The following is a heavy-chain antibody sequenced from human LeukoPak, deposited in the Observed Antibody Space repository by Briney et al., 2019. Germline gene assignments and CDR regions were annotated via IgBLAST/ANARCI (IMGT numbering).Heavy chain of an antibody. D-gene: IGHD6-13*01. CDR2: ISYDGSNK. V-gene: IGHV3-30*18. CDR3: AKDPPSSSGRFDY. CDR1: GFTFSSYG. Sequence: GGSLRLSCAASGFTFSSYGMHWVRQAPGKGLEWVAVISYDGSNKYYADSVKGRLTISRDNSKNTLYLQMNSLRAEDTAVYYCAKDPPSSSGRFDYWGQGTLVTVSS. J-gene: IGHJ4*02.